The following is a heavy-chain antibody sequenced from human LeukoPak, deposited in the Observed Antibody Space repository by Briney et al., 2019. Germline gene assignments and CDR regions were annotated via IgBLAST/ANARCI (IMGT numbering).Heavy chain of an antibody. Sequence: ASVTVSFTASGYTFNIYGISRVRQPPGQGKEWKGWIGAYNGNTNYAQKLQGRVTITTDTPTSKAYMELRSLRSDDTAVYYCARDANYGDYEGNWYDPWGQGTLVTVSS. D-gene: IGHD4-17*01. CDR1: GYTFNIYG. CDR2: IGAYNGNT. CDR3: ARDANYGDYEGNWYDP. J-gene: IGHJ5*02. V-gene: IGHV1-18*01.